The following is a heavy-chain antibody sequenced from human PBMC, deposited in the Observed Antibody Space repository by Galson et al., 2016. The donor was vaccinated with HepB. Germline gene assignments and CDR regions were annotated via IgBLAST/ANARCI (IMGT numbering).Heavy chain of an antibody. J-gene: IGHJ6*02. Sequence: SLRLSCAASGFTFSTYSMNWVRQAPGKGLEWISYISSTNSTIYYADSVKGRFTISRDNAKNSLFLQMNSLRDEDTAVYYCARGGGLVVVPAAIFRNTRRGSYGMDVWGQGTTVTVSS. D-gene: IGHD2-2*01. CDR3: ARGGGLVVVPAAIFRNTRRGSYGMDV. CDR1: GFTFSTYS. V-gene: IGHV3-48*02. CDR2: ISSTNSTI.